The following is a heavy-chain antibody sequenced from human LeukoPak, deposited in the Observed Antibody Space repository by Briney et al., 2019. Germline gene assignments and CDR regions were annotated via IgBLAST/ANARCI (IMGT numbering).Heavy chain of an antibody. D-gene: IGHD3-10*01. Sequence: GGSLRLSCAASGFTFSSYSMNWVRQAPGKGLEWVSSISSSSSYIYYADSVKGRFTISRDNAKNSLYLQMNSLGAEDTAVYYCARIWFGELRVGMDVWGEGTTVTVSS. V-gene: IGHV3-21*01. CDR1: GFTFSSYS. CDR2: ISSSSSYI. CDR3: ARIWFGELRVGMDV. J-gene: IGHJ6*04.